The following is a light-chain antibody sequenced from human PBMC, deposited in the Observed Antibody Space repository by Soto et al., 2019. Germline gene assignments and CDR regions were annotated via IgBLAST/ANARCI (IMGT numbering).Light chain of an antibody. Sequence: DIQMTQSPSTLSTSVGDRVTITCRASQSISSWFAWYQQKPGKAPKLLIYDASTLASGVTSRFSGSGSGTEFTLTISSLQPDDFATYYCQQYNSYPYTFGQGTKLEIK. CDR3: QQYNSYPYT. V-gene: IGKV1-5*01. CDR2: DAS. J-gene: IGKJ2*01. CDR1: QSISSW.